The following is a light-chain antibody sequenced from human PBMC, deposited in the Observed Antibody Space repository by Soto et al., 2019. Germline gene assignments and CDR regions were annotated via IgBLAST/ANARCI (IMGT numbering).Light chain of an antibody. CDR3: SSYTTIKTVI. CDR2: DVT. CDR1: SSDVGAYNY. Sequence: QSALAQPASVSGSPGQSITISCTGTSSDVGAYNYVSWYHQHHPGKAPELIIYDVTDRPSGVSTRFSGSKSGNTASLTISGLQAEDEGDYYCSSYTTIKTVIFGAGTKLTVL. J-gene: IGLJ2*01. V-gene: IGLV2-14*01.